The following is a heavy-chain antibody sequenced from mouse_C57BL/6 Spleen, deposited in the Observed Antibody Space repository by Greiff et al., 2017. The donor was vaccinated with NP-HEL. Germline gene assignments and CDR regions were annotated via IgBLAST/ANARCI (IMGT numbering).Heavy chain of an antibody. CDR2: IRNKANGYTT. D-gene: IGHD2-4*01. J-gene: IGHJ1*03. CDR3: ASRYYDYLFDV. Sequence: EVQVVESGGGLVQPGGSLSLSCAASGFTFTDYYMSWVRQPPGKALEWLGFIRNKANGYTTEYSASVKGRFTISRDNSQSILYLQMNALRAEDRAPYYCASRYYDYLFDVWGTGTTVTVSS. CDR1: GFTFTDYY. V-gene: IGHV7-3*01.